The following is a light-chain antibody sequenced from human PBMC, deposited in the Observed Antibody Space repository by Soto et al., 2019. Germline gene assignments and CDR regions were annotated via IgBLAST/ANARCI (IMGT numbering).Light chain of an antibody. J-gene: IGLJ1*01. CDR2: EVS. Sequence: QAVLTQPPSASGSPGQSVTISCTGTSSDVGGYNYVSWCQQHPGKAPKLMIYEVSKRPSGVPDRFSGSKSGNTASLTVSGLQAEDEADYYCSSYAGSNNNYVFGTGTKVTVL. V-gene: IGLV2-8*01. CDR3: SSYAGSNNNYV. CDR1: SSDVGGYNY.